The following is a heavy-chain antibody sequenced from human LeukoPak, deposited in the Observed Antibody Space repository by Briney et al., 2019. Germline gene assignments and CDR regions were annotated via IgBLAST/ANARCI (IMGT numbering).Heavy chain of an antibody. D-gene: IGHD2-15*01. CDR2: ISSSSSYI. Sequence: GGSLRLSCAASGFTFSSYSMNWVRQAPGKGLEWVSSISSSSSYIYYADSVKGRFTISRDNAKNSLYPQMNSLRAEDTAVYYCARDQSTCSGGSCYSGYWGQGTLVTVSS. V-gene: IGHV3-21*01. CDR1: GFTFSSYS. CDR3: ARDQSTCSGGSCYSGY. J-gene: IGHJ4*02.